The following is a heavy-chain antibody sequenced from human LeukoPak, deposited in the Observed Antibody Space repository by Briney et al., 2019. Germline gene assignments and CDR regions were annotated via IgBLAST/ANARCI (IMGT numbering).Heavy chain of an antibody. CDR1: GYTFTGYY. CDR3: ARATGTYWWFDS. J-gene: IGHJ5*01. D-gene: IGHD1-26*01. Sequence: ASVKVSCKASGYTFTGYYMHWVRQAPGQGLEWMGWINPNNGGTNYAQKFQGRVTMTRDMSISTAYMELSRLRSDDTAIYYCARATGTYWWFDSWGQGTLVTVSS. CDR2: INPNNGGT. V-gene: IGHV1-2*02.